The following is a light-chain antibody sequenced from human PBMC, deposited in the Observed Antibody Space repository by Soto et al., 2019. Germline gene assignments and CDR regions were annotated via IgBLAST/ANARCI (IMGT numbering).Light chain of an antibody. CDR1: QYIHNY. J-gene: IGKJ1*01. V-gene: IGKV1-5*03. CDR2: EAA. CDR3: QQSNNYPWT. Sequence: DIQMTXSPSTLSASXXXXXTITCRASQYIHNYLAWYQQKPGEAPKLLIYEAANLESGVPSRFSGSGTGTEFTLTISSLQPDDFATYYCQQSNNYPWTFGQGTRVEI.